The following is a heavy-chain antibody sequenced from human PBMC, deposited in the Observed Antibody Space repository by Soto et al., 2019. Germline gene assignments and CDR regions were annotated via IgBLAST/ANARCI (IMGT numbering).Heavy chain of an antibody. V-gene: IGHV3-33*01. CDR1: GFTFSSYG. J-gene: IGHJ6*02. Sequence: QVQLVESGGGVVQLGRSLRLSCAASGFTFSSYGMHWVRQAPGKGLEWVAVIWYDGSNKYYADSVKGRFTISRDNSKNTLYLQMNSLRAEDTAVYYCARFGNPPTGMDVWGQGTTVTVSS. CDR3: ARFGNPPTGMDV. CDR2: IWYDGSNK. D-gene: IGHD2-15*01.